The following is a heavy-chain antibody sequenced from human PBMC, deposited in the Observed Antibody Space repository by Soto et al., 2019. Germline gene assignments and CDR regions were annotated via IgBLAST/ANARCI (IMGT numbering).Heavy chain of an antibody. Sequence: ASVKVSCKASGYTFTGYYMHWVRQAPGQGLEWMGSINPNSGGTNYAQKFQGWVTMTRDTSISTAYMELSRLRSDDTAVYYCARAVYGDYVSQHYYYYMDVWGKGTTVTVSS. CDR1: GYTFTGYY. J-gene: IGHJ6*03. CDR2: INPNSGGT. CDR3: ARAVYGDYVSQHYYYYMDV. D-gene: IGHD4-17*01. V-gene: IGHV1-2*04.